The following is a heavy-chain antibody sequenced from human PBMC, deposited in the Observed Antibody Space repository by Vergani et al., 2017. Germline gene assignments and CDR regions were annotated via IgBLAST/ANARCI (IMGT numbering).Heavy chain of an antibody. CDR1: GFTFSSYW. CDR3: ARDTPEYSSPSLSYYYYYMDV. V-gene: IGHV3-74*01. D-gene: IGHD6-6*01. CDR2: INSDGSST. Sequence: EVQLVESGGGLVQPGGSLRLSCAASGFTFSSYWMHWVRQAPGKGLVWVSRINSDGSSTSYADSVKGRFTISRDNAKNTRYLQMNSLRAEDTAVYYCARDTPEYSSPSLSYYYYYMDVWGKGTTVTVSS. J-gene: IGHJ6*03.